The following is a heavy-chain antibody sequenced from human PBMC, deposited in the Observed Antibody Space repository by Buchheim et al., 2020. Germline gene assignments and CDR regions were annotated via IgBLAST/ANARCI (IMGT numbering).Heavy chain of an antibody. CDR3: AREVDYYDSSGYYYELVL. CDR2: INPNSGGT. D-gene: IGHD3-22*01. Sequence: QVQLVQSGAEMKKPGASVKVSCKASGYTFTGYYMHWVRQAPGQGLEWMGRINPNSGGTNYAQKFQGRVTMTRDTSISTAYMELSRLRSDDTAVYYCAREVDYYDSSGYYYELVLWGQGTL. J-gene: IGHJ4*02. V-gene: IGHV1-2*06. CDR1: GYTFTGYY.